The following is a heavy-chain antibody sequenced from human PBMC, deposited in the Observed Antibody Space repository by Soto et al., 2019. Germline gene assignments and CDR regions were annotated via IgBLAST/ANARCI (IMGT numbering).Heavy chain of an antibody. CDR1: GFTFSSYS. J-gene: IGHJ5*02. D-gene: IGHD6-6*01. V-gene: IGHV3-21*01. Sequence: EVQLVESGGGLVKPGGSLRLSCAASGFTFSSYSMNWVRQAPGKGLEWVSSISSSSSYIYYADSVKGRFTISRDNAKNSLYLQMNSLRAEDTAVYYCARGIGSSVAPPTFDPWGQGTLVTVSS. CDR2: ISSSSSYI. CDR3: ARGIGSSVAPPTFDP.